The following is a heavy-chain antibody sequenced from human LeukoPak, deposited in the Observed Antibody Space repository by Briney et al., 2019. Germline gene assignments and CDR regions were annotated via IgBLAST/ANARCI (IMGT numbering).Heavy chain of an antibody. CDR1: GGSFSGYY. CDR3: AREYCSSTSCYGPRRYFDY. V-gene: IGHV4-34*01. Sequence: SETLSLTCAVYGGSFSGYYWSWIRQPPGKGLEWIGKINHSGSTNYNPSLKSRVTISVDTSKNQFSLKLSSVTAADTAVYYCAREYCSSTSCYGPRRYFDYWGQGTLVTVSS. D-gene: IGHD2-2*01. J-gene: IGHJ4*02. CDR2: INHSGST.